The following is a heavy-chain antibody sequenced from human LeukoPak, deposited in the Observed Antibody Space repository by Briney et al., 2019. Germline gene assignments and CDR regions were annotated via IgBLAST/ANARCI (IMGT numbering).Heavy chain of an antibody. V-gene: IGHV3-23*01. CDR2: ISGSGGST. CDR3: ARDRLLEDRDYHNYYYMDV. Sequence: GGSLRLSCAASGFTFSSYGMSWVRQAPGKGLEWVSAISGSGGSTYYADSVKGRFTISRDNAKNSLYLQMNSLRAEDTAVYYCARDRLLEDRDYHNYYYMDVWGKGTTVTISS. J-gene: IGHJ6*03. D-gene: IGHD1-1*01. CDR1: GFTFSSYG.